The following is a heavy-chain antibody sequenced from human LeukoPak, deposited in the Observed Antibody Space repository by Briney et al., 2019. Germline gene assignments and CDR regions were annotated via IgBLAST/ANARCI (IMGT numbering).Heavy chain of an antibody. Sequence: PSETLSLTCGVYGGSFSGYYWSWIRQPPGKGLEWIGEINYSGSTNYNPSLKSRVTISVDTSKNQFSLKLSSVTAADTAVYYCARGLRRVGVDYWGQGTLVTVSS. D-gene: IGHD2-15*01. CDR2: INYSGST. V-gene: IGHV4-34*01. CDR1: GGSFSGYY. J-gene: IGHJ4*02. CDR3: ARGLRRVGVDY.